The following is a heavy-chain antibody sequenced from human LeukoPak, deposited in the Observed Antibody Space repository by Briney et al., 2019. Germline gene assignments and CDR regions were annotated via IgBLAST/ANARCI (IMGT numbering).Heavy chain of an antibody. CDR3: ARHANLFHSSSWWFDS. J-gene: IGHJ5*01. CDR2: IYYSGST. CDR1: GGSISSYY. D-gene: IGHD6-13*01. V-gene: IGHV4-59*08. Sequence: SETLSLTCTVSGGSISSYYWSWIRQPPGKGLEWIGYIYYSGSTNYNPSLKSRLTISVDTSKSQFSLNLKSVTAADTAVYYCARHANLFHSSSWWFDSWGQGTLVTVSS.